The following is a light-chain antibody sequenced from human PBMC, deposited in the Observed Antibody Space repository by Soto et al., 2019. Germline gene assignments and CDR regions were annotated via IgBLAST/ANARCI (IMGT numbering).Light chain of an antibody. J-gene: IGKJ5*01. CDR1: QSVSTY. V-gene: IGKV3-11*01. CDR2: DAS. Sequence: EVVLTQSLDTLSLSPGDRATLSCRASQSVSTYLAWYQQKPGQAPRLLIYDASNRATGIPARFSGSGSGTDFTLTISSLEPEDFAVYYCQQRSDWPPITFGQGTRLDI. CDR3: QQRSDWPPIT.